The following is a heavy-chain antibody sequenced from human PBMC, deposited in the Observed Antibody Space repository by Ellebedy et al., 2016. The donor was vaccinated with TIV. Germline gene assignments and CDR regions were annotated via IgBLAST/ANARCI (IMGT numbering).Heavy chain of an antibody. CDR2: ISAYKCNT. V-gene: IGHV1-18*04. D-gene: IGHD1-26*01. CDR3: AIVNLRGSYSNAFYY. CDR1: GYTFTSYG. J-gene: IGHJ4*02. Sequence: ASVKVSCKASGYTFTSYGISGVRQAPGQGLEWMGWISAYKCNTNFAPKLQGRVTMTTDTSTSTAYMELRSLRSDDTAVYYCAIVNLRGSYSNAFYYWGQGTLVTVSS.